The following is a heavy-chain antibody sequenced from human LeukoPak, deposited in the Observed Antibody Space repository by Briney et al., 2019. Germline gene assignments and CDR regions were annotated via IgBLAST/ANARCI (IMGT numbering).Heavy chain of an antibody. CDR3: ASGSYYAFNY. J-gene: IGHJ4*02. D-gene: IGHD1-26*01. CDR2: IWYDGSNK. CDR1: GFTFSSYG. Sequence: GGSLRLSCAASGFTFSSYGMHWVRQAPGKGLEWVAVIWYDGSNKYYADSVKGRFTISRDNSKNALYLQMNSLRAEDTAVYYCASGSYYAFNYWGQGTLVTVPS. V-gene: IGHV3-33*01.